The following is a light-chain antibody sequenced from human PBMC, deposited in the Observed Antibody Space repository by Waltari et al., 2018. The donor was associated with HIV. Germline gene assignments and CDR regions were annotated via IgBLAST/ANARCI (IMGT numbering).Light chain of an antibody. CDR3: QQYFSIPWT. J-gene: IGKJ1*01. CDR2: GSS. Sequence: DIVMSQSPDSLAVSLGERATINCKSSQNIFFASDIENGLALFQQKPGQPPKLLIRGSSVRAYGVPGRFSGSGSQTDFTLTISSLQAEDAAVYYCQQYFSIPWTFGQGTKLEIK. V-gene: IGKV4-1*01. CDR1: QNIFFASDIENG.